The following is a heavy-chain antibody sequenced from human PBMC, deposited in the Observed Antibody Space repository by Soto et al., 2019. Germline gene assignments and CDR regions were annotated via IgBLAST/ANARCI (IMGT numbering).Heavy chain of an antibody. J-gene: IGHJ5*02. CDR3: AKGGSSSARYFDR. V-gene: IGHV3-30*18. CDR1: RFIFSGYG. D-gene: IGHD6-6*01. CDR2: ISFEGSKK. Sequence: QVQLVESGGGVVQPGGSLRLSCAASRFIFSGYGMHWVRQAPGKGLEWVAVISFEGSKKYYANSVEGRFTISRDNSKNTLFLQMNSLRAEDTAVYYCAKGGSSSARYFDRWGQGALVTVSS.